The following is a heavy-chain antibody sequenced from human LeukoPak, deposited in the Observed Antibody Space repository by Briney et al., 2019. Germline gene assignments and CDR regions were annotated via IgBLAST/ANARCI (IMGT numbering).Heavy chain of an antibody. CDR2: ISSSSSYI. Sequence: PGGSLRLSCAASGFIFTNYFMSWVRQAPGKGLEWVSSISSSSSYIYYADSVKGRFTISRDNAKNSLYLQMNSLRTEDTAVYYCARDRRVYYGSGSYYFDYWGQGTLVTVSS. CDR1: GFIFTNYF. V-gene: IGHV3-21*01. J-gene: IGHJ4*02. CDR3: ARDRRVYYGSGSYYFDY. D-gene: IGHD3-10*01.